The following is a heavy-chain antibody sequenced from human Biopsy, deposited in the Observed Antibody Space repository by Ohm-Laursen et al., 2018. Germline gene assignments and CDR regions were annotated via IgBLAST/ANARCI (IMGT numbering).Heavy chain of an antibody. CDR3: ARHHCTNGVCLGVYFDY. V-gene: IGHV3-53*01. Sequence: GSLRLSCAASGFTFSHYYMSWIRQAPGKGLEWVSVIYTGGTTHYADSVRGRFTISRDNSKNTLYLQMNSLRAEDTAVYYCARHHCTNGVCLGVYFDYWGQGTLVTVSS. D-gene: IGHD2-8*01. CDR1: GFTFSHYY. CDR2: IYTGGTT. J-gene: IGHJ4*02.